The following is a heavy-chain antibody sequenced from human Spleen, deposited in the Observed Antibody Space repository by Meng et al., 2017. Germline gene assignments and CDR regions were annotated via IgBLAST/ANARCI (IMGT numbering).Heavy chain of an antibody. V-gene: IGHV1-8*01. Sequence: ASVKVSCKASGYTFTSYDIHWVRQATGQGLEWMGWMNPNSGNTGYAQKFQGRVTMTRNTSISTAYMELSSLRSEDTAVYYCAGTLLYYYGMDVWGQGTTVTVSS. D-gene: IGHD1-1*01. CDR3: AGTLLYYYGMDV. CDR1: GYTFTSYD. J-gene: IGHJ6*02. CDR2: MNPNSGNT.